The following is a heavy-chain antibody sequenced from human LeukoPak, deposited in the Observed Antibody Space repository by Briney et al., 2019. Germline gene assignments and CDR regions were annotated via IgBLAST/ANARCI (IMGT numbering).Heavy chain of an antibody. CDR3: ARGGYSYGYDY. Sequence: ASVKVSCKASGYTFTSYGISWVRQAPGQGLEWMGWMNPNSGNTGYAQKFQGRVTITRNTSISTAYMELSSLRSEDTAVYYCARGGYSYGYDYWGQGTLVTVSS. V-gene: IGHV1-8*03. CDR2: MNPNSGNT. J-gene: IGHJ4*02. CDR1: GYTFTSYG. D-gene: IGHD5-18*01.